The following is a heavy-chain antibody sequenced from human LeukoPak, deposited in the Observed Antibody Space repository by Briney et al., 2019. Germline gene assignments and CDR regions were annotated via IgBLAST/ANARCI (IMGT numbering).Heavy chain of an antibody. D-gene: IGHD3-9*01. CDR2: INHRGNS. V-gene: IGHV4-34*01. Sequence: SETLSLTCTAYGGSFSGYYWSWIRQALGKGLEWIGEINHRGNSKYNPSLKSRVTISVDTSKNEFSLKLSSVTAADTAVYYCTREGYDILTGDYIVDWGQGTLVTVSS. CDR3: TREGYDILTGDYIVD. J-gene: IGHJ4*02. CDR1: GGSFSGYY.